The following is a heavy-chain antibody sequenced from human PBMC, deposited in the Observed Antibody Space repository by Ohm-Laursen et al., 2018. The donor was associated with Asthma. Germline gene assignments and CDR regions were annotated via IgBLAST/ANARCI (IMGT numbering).Heavy chain of an antibody. CDR3: ARDGRLRGSFDY. V-gene: IGHV4-31*03. CDR2: IHYSGSN. Sequence: TLSLTCTVSGGSISSGHYYWTWIRQRPGKGLEWIGNIHYSGSNIYNPSLESRLSISVDTSKNQFSLYLSSVTAADTALYYCARDGRLRGSFDYWGQGTLVTVSS. J-gene: IGHJ4*02. CDR1: GGSISSGHYY. D-gene: IGHD3-10*01.